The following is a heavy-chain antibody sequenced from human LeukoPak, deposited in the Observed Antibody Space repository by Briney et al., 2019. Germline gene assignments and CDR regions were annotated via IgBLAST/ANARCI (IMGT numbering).Heavy chain of an antibody. V-gene: IGHV4-39*01. CDR2: IYYSGST. D-gene: IGHD2-2*01. CDR1: GFTFSSYSMN. J-gene: IGHJ4*02. CDR3: ARHAYCSGSSRYRFDY. Sequence: GSLRLSCAASGFTFSSYSMNWVRQAPGKGLEWIGSIYYSGSTYSNPSVRSRVTMSVDTFRNQFSLKLSSVTAADTAVYYCARHAYCSGSSRYRFDYWGQGALVTVSS.